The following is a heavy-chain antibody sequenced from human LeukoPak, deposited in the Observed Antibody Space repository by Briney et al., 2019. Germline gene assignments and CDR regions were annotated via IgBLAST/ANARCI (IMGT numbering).Heavy chain of an antibody. CDR2: ISAYNGNT. V-gene: IGHV1-18*01. CDR3: ARDRSGLRFGDY. Sequence: ASVKVSCKASGGTFSSYGISWVRQAPGQGLEWMGWISAYNGNTNYAQKLQGRVTMTTDTSTSTAYMELRSLRSDDTAVYYCARDRSGLRFGDYWGQGTLVTVCS. D-gene: IGHD5-12*01. J-gene: IGHJ4*02. CDR1: GGTFSSYG.